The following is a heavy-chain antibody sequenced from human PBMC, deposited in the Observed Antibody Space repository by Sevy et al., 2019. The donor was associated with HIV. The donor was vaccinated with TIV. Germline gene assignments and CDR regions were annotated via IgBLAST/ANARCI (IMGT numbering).Heavy chain of an antibody. D-gene: IGHD5-12*01. J-gene: IGHJ4*02. Sequence: GGSLRLSCAASGFTFSSYTMNWVRQAPGKGLEWVSSISYSSTYIYYADSVKGRFTISRDNAKNSLYLQMNSLRAEDTAAYYCATDKGGYDPLDYWCQGTLVTVSS. V-gene: IGHV3-21*01. CDR3: ATDKGGYDPLDY. CDR2: ISYSSTYI. CDR1: GFTFSSYT.